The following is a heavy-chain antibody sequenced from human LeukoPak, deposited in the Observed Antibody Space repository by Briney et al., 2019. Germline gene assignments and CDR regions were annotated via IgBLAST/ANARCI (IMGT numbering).Heavy chain of an antibody. CDR1: GFTFSSYG. D-gene: IGHD6-13*01. V-gene: IGHV3-30*18. CDR3: AKEGHSSSWYLDY. Sequence: PGGSLRLSCAASGFTFSSYGMHWVRQAPGKGLEWVAVISCDGSNKYYADSVKGRFTISRDNSKNTLYLQMNSLRAEDTAVYYCAKEGHSSSWYLDYWGQGTLVTVSS. J-gene: IGHJ4*02. CDR2: ISCDGSNK.